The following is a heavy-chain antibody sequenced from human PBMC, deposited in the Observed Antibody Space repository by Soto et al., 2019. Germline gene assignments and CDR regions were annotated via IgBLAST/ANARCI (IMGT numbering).Heavy chain of an antibody. V-gene: IGHV3-23*01. D-gene: IGHD6-19*01. J-gene: IGHJ4*02. CDR3: AKDQLRSGWYYGPSDY. CDR1: GFTFSSYA. CDR2: ISGSGGST. Sequence: EVQLLESGGGLVQPGGSLRLSCAASGFTFSSYAMSWVRQAPGKGLEWVSAISGSGGSTYYADSVKGRFTISRDNSKNTLYLQMNRLKAEDTAVYYGAKDQLRSGWYYGPSDYWGQGTLVTVSS.